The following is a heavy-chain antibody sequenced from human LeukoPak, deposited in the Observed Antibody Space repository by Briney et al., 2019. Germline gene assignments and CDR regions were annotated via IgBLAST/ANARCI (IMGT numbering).Heavy chain of an antibody. CDR3: ARDYGEAATITAFRTYYYFDR. V-gene: IGHV1-2*02. CDR2: VNPNNGAT. CDR1: GYRFTDYY. D-gene: IGHD5-24*01. Sequence: ASVKVSCKASGYRFTDYYMHWVRQAPGPGLEWMGWVNPNNGATAYAQKFQGRVTMTRGTTISTVYMDLTSLRSDDSAIYYCARDYGEAATITAFRTYYYFDRWGQGTLVTVSS. J-gene: IGHJ4*02.